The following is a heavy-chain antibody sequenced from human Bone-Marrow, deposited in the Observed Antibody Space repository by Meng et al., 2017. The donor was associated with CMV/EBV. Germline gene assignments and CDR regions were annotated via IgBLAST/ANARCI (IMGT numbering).Heavy chain of an antibody. CDR1: GGSFSGYY. V-gene: IGHV4-34*01. CDR2: IYHSGYT. CDR3: ARVADYGGNCFDY. Sequence: SETLSLTCAVYGGSFSGYYWSWIRQPPGKGLEWIGEIYHSGYTNYNPSLKSRVSMSVDRSKRQFSLRLTSVTAADTAVYFCARVADYGGNCFDYWGPGTLVTVSS. D-gene: IGHD4-23*01. J-gene: IGHJ4*02.